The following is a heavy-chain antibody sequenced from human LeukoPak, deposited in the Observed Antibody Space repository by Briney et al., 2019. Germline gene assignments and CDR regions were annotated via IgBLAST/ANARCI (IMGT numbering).Heavy chain of an antibody. V-gene: IGHV4-4*02. D-gene: IGHD2-21*01. CDR1: GASLIGDNW. CDR2: IHHLGNT. CDR3: ARQQLIEGTFDY. J-gene: IGHJ4*02. Sequence: SETLSLTCSVSGASLIGDNWWTWVRQSPGKALEWIGEIHHLGNTNYNPSLKSRVSMSLDKSKNELSLRLISVIAADTAVYYCARQQLIEGTFDYWGQGTLVTVSS.